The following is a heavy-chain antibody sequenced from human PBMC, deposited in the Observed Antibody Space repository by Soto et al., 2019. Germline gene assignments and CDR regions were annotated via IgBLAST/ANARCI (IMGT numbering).Heavy chain of an antibody. D-gene: IGHD3-10*01. J-gene: IGHJ3*02. CDR2: ISGSGGST. CDR1: GFAFSSNA. CDR3: AKDFPGPLLMWVGEFPSDALDT. V-gene: IGHV3-23*01. Sequence: RLSCAASGFAFSSNAIDFGRHATGKGLEWGSAISGSGGSTYYAYSVKVRFTISRDNSKNTLYLQMNSLRAEDTAVYYCAKDFPGPLLMWVGEFPSDALDTWGQGTMVTVS.